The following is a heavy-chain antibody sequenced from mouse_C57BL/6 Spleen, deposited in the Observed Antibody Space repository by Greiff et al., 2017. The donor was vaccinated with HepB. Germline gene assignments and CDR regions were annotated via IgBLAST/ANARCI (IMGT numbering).Heavy chain of an antibody. CDR3: ARERYGSSRYWYFDV. J-gene: IGHJ1*03. D-gene: IGHD1-1*01. Sequence: VKLQESGAELVRPGTSVKMSCKASGYTFTNYWIGWAKQRPGHGLEWIGDIYPGGGYTNYNEKFKGKATLTADKSSSTAYMQFSSLTSEDSAIYYCARERYGSSRYWYFDVWGTGTTVTVSS. V-gene: IGHV1-63*01. CDR1: GYTFTNYW. CDR2: IYPGGGYT.